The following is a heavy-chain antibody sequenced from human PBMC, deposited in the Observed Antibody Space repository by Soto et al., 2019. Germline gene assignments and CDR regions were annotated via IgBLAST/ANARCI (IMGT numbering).Heavy chain of an antibody. CDR2: IWYDGSNK. CDR3: ARTGAARDSLCGGECYFDY. D-gene: IGHD2-21*01. CDR1: GFTFSSYG. V-gene: IGHV3-33*01. Sequence: PGGSLRLSCAASGFTFSSYGMHWVRQAPGKGLEWVAVIWYDGSNKYYADSVKGRFTISRDNSKNTLYMQMNRLRAEGTAVYYCARTGAARDSLCGGECYFDYWCQGTLVTVSS. J-gene: IGHJ4*02.